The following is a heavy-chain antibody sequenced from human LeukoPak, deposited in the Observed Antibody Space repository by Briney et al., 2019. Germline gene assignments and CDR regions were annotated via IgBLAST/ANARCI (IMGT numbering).Heavy chain of an antibody. CDR2: FHTADGP. D-gene: IGHD3-3*01. CDR1: GFTFSDYD. V-gene: IGHV3-13*05. J-gene: IGHJ4*02. CDR3: ARLLGPYDSKDY. Sequence: GGSLRLSCAASGFTFSDYDMHWVRQAPGKGLEWVSSFHTADGPHYPVSVKGRFTISRENAKNSLFLQMNSLRAGDTAVYYCARLLGPYDSKDYWGQGTLVTVSS.